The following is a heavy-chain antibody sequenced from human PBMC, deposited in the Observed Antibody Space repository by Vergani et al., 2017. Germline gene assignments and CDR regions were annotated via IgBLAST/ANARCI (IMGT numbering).Heavy chain of an antibody. J-gene: IGHJ4*02. D-gene: IGHD6-19*01. CDR2: IRYDGSNK. CDR1: GFTFSSYG. Sequence: QVQLVESGGGVVQPGGSLRLSCAASGFTFSSYGMHWVRQAPGKGLEWVAFIRYDGSNKYYADSVKGRFTISRDNSKNTLYLQMNSLRAEDTAVYYCAKGSNAVAGTNPSDGWGQGTLVTVSS. CDR3: AKGSNAVAGTNPSDG. V-gene: IGHV3-30*02.